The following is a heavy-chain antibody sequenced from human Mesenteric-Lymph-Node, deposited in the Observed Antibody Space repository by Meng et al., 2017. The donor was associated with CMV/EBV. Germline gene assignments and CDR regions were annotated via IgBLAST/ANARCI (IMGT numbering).Heavy chain of an antibody. CDR1: GFTFSTYW. V-gene: IGHV3-7*01. D-gene: IGHD2-15*01. J-gene: IGHJ6*02. Sequence: GESLKISCAASGFTFSTYWMSWVRQAPGKGLEWVANINQDGTVKYYVGSVKGRFTISRDSAKNSLYLQMNSLRAEDTAVYYCTRDPGYPYYYGMDVWGQGTTVTVSS. CDR2: INQDGTVK. CDR3: TRDPGYPYYYGMDV.